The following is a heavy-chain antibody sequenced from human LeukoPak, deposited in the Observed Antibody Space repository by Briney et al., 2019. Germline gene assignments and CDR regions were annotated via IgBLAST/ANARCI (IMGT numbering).Heavy chain of an antibody. V-gene: IGHV3-7*01. CDR1: GFTFSSSW. Sequence: PGGSLRLSCAASGFTFSSSWMTWVRQAPGKGLEWVASIGEDGSEKTSVDSVKGRFTISRDNAKNSLYLQMDSLRAEDTAVYYCARDWETNYYDSSGPTGDAFDIWGQGTMVTVSS. J-gene: IGHJ3*02. CDR2: IGEDGSEK. CDR3: ARDWETNYYDSSGPTGDAFDI. D-gene: IGHD3-22*01.